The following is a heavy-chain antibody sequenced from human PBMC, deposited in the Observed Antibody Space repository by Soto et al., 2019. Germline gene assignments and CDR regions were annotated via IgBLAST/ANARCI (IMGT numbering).Heavy chain of an antibody. Sequence: EVQLVESGGGLVQPGGSLRLSCAASGFTFSSYWMSWVRQAPGKGLEWVANIKQDGSEKYYVDSVKGRFTISRDNAKNPLYLQMNSLRAEDTAVYYCARERGELVRYYYYYYGMDVWGQGTTVTVSS. CDR2: IKQDGSEK. CDR3: ARERGELVRYYYYYYGMDV. V-gene: IGHV3-7*03. CDR1: GFTFSSYW. D-gene: IGHD1-26*01. J-gene: IGHJ6*02.